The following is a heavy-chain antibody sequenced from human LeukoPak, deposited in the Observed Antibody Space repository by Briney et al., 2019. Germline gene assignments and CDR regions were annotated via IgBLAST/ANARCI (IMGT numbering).Heavy chain of an antibody. D-gene: IGHD3-10*01. J-gene: IGHJ5*02. CDR2: FYCSGST. V-gene: IGHV4-59*12. CDR1: GGSISNYY. CDR3: AREGVGGNWFDP. Sequence: PSETLSLTCSFSGGSISNYYWSWVRQPPGKGLEWIGYFYCSGSTDYNPSLKSRVTISIGTSKNHFSLRLSSVTAADTAVYYCAREGVGGNWFDPWGQGTLVTVSS.